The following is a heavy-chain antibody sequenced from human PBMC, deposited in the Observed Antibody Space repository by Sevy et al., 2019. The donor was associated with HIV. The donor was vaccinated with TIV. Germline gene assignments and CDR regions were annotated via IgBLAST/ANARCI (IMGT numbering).Heavy chain of an antibody. CDR1: GFTFSSYG. CDR3: AKSTAQTQFYYYYGMDV. D-gene: IGHD6-19*01. Sequence: GGSLRLSCAASGFTFSSYGMHWVRQAPGKGLEWVAFIRYDGSNKYYADSVKGRFTISRDNSKNTLYLQMNSLRAEDTAVYYCAKSTAQTQFYYYYGMDVWGQGTTVTVSS. V-gene: IGHV3-30*02. CDR2: IRYDGSNK. J-gene: IGHJ6*02.